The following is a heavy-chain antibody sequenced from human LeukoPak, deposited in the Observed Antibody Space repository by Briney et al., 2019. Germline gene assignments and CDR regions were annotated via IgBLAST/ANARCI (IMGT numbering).Heavy chain of an antibody. CDR3: ARMKRSTGQSHSFEI. D-gene: IGHD7-27*01. CDR1: GFSLSSSGMC. V-gene: IGHV2-70*17. J-gene: IGHJ3*02. Sequence: SGPTLVNPRQTLTLTCSFSGFSLSSSGMCVSWIRRPPGKAPEWLARIDWDDEKFYNSSLKTRLTISKDTSKNQVVLTVTNTDPADTATYYCARMKRSTGQSHSFEIWGQGTMVTVSS. CDR2: IDWDDEK.